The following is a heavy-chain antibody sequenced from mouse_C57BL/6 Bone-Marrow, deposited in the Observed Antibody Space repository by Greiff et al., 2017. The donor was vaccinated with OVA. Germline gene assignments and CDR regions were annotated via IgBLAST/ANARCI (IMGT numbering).Heavy chain of an antibody. V-gene: IGHV1-26*01. CDR1: GYTFTDYY. D-gene: IGHD1-1*01. J-gene: IGHJ3*01. Sequence: EVQLQQSGPELVKPGASVKISCKASGYTFTDYYMNWVKQSHGKSLEWIGDINPNNGGTSYNQKFKGKATLTVDKSSSTAYMELRSLTSEDSAVYYCERRNYYGSPWFAYWGQGTLVTVSA. CDR3: ERRNYYGSPWFAY. CDR2: INPNNGGT.